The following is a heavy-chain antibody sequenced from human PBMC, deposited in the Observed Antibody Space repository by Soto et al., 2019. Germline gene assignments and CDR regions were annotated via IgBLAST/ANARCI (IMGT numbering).Heavy chain of an antibody. CDR3: ASGPVCESSGYPFNY. D-gene: IGHD3-22*01. V-gene: IGHV1-18*01. Sequence: QVQLVQSGAEVKKPGASVKVSCKASGYTFTSYGINWVRQAPGQGLEWMGWISTYKGNINYAQKFQGRVTMTTDTSXXTAYMELRSLRSDETAVYYCASGPVCESSGYPFNYWGQGTLVTVSS. J-gene: IGHJ4*02. CDR2: ISTYKGNI. CDR1: GYTFTSYG.